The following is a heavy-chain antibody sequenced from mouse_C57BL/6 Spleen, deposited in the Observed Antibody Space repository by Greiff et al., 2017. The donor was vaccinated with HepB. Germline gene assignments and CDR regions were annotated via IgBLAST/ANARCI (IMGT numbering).Heavy chain of an antibody. Sequence: EVKLVESGGDLVKPEGSLKLSCAASGFTFSSYGMSWVRQTPDKRLEWVATISSGGSYTYYPDSVKGRFTISRDNAKNTLYLQMSSLKSEDTAMYYCARLGTMPFAYWGQGTLVTVSA. J-gene: IGHJ3*01. D-gene: IGHD2-13*01. CDR3: ARLGTMPFAY. V-gene: IGHV5-6*01. CDR2: ISSGGSYT. CDR1: GFTFSSYG.